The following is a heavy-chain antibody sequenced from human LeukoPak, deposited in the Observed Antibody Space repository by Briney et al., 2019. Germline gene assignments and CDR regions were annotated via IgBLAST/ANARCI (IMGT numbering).Heavy chain of an antibody. CDR1: GGTFSSYT. CDR2: IIPIFGTT. V-gene: IGHV1-69*13. J-gene: IGHJ6*02. D-gene: IGHD3-3*02. Sequence: SVKVSCKASGGTFSSYTISWVRQAPGQGLQWMGGIIPIFGTTNYAQKFQGRVTITADESTSTAYMELSSLRSEDTAVYYCASGIFGVVIGYYYYGMDVWGQGTTVTVSS. CDR3: ASGIFGVVIGYYYYGMDV.